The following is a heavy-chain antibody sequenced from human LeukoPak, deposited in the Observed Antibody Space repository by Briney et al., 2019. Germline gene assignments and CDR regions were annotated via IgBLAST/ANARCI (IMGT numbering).Heavy chain of an antibody. V-gene: IGHV4-59*01. J-gene: IGHJ4*02. CDR2: IYYGETT. CDR3: ARYCSSTSCYASFDS. D-gene: IGHD2-2*01. Sequence: SETLSLTCTASGGSITNSYWNWIRQPPGKGLEWIGYIYYGETTNPNPSLKGRVTMSVDTSKNQFSLKLTSVTAADTAIYYCARYCSSTSCYASFDSWGQGTLVTVSS. CDR1: GGSITNSY.